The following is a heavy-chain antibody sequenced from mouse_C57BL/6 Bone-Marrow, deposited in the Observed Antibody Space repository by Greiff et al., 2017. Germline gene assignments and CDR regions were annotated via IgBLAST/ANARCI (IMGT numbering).Heavy chain of an antibody. D-gene: IGHD2-12*01. V-gene: IGHV5-2*01. Sequence: EVQLVESGGGLVQPGESLKLSCESNEYDFPSHDMSWVRKTPGKRLVLVAAINSDGGSTSYPDTMERRFIIARDNTKKTLYLQMSSLRSEDTALYYCARQSTIPTSKDYWGQGTTLTVSS. J-gene: IGHJ2*01. CDR1: EYDFPSHD. CDR2: INSDGGST. CDR3: ARQSTIPTSKDY.